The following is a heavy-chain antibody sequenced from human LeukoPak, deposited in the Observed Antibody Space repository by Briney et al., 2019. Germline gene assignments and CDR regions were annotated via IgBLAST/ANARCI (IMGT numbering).Heavy chain of an antibody. CDR2: VYSTGTT. Sequence: SETMSLTCSVAGASISSGSKYWNWIRQPAGKGLQWIGRVYSTGTTNYNSSLKNRLTISLDTSKNQFSLNLRSVTAADTAVYYCASEQFYFDSGGFPSWGQGTLVTVSS. D-gene: IGHD3-22*01. J-gene: IGHJ4*02. CDR1: GASISSGSKY. V-gene: IGHV4-61*02. CDR3: ASEQFYFDSGGFPS.